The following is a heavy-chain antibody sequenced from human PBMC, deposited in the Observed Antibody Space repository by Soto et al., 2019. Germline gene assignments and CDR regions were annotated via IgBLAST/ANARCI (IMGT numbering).Heavy chain of an antibody. CDR2: IYYSGST. D-gene: IGHD3-22*01. CDR3: ARGYYYDSSGYQDAFDI. CDR1: GGSVSSGSYY. Sequence: SETLSLTCTVSGGSVSSGSYYWSWIRQPPGKGLEWIGYIYYSGSTNYNPSLKSRVTISVDTSKNQFSLKLSSVTAADTAVYYCARGYYYDSSGYQDAFDIWGQGTMVTVSS. J-gene: IGHJ3*02. V-gene: IGHV4-61*01.